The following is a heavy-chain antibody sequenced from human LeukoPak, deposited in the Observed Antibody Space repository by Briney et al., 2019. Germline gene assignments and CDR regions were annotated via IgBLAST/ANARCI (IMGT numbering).Heavy chain of an antibody. CDR1: GFTFSSYA. D-gene: IGHD3-3*01. V-gene: IGHV3-23*01. CDR2: ISGSGDNT. CDR3: AKRRYEFVDY. Sequence: GGSLRLSCAASGFTFSSYAMSWVRQAPGKGLEWVSGISGSGDNTYYADSVKGRFTISRDNSKNTLYLQMNSLRAEDTAVYYCAKRRYEFVDYWGQGTLVTVSS. J-gene: IGHJ4*02.